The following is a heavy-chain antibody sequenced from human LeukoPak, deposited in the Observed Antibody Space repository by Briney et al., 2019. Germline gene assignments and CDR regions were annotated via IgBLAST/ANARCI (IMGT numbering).Heavy chain of an antibody. CDR3: AILNEYYDSSGMFDP. CDR1: GGSISSSY. CDR2: IYYSGST. V-gene: IGHV4-59*01. J-gene: IGHJ5*02. D-gene: IGHD3-22*01. Sequence: PSETLSLTCTDPGGSISSSYWSWIREPPGEGLEWIGHIYYSGSTNYNPSLKSRVTLSVDTSKNQFPLKLSSVTAADTPVYYCAILNEYYDSSGMFDPWGHGTLVTVSS.